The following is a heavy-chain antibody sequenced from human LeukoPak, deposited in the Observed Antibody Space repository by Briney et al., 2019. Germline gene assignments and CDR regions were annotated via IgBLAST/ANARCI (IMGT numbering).Heavy chain of an antibody. D-gene: IGHD3-10*01. Sequence: SETLSLTCAVYGGSFSGYYRSWIRQPPGKGLEWIGEINHSGSTNYNPSLKSRVTILVDTSKNQFSLKLSSVTAADTAVYYCARVTKLAKTYYYGSGSYYSRGFFDYWGQGTLVTVSS. CDR3: ARVTKLAKTYYYGSGSYYSRGFFDY. J-gene: IGHJ4*02. CDR2: INHSGST. CDR1: GGSFSGYY. V-gene: IGHV4-34*01.